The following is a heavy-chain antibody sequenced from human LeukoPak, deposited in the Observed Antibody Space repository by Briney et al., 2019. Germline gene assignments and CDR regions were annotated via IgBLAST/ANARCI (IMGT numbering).Heavy chain of an antibody. Sequence: GGSLRLSCAASGYTFSSYAMSWVRQAPGKGLEWVSAISGSGGSTYYADSVKGRFTISRDNSKNTLYLQMNSLRAEDTAVYYCAKDVGSYYVYYFDYWGQGTLVTVSS. CDR3: AKDVGSYYVYYFDY. J-gene: IGHJ4*02. CDR1: GYTFSSYA. CDR2: ISGSGGST. V-gene: IGHV3-23*01. D-gene: IGHD1-26*01.